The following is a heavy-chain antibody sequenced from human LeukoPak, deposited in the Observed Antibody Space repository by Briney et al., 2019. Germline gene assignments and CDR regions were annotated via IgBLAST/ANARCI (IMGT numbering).Heavy chain of an antibody. J-gene: IGHJ4*02. Sequence: SETLSLTCTVSGGSISSSSYYWGWIRWTPGKGREWIGSIYYSGSTYYNPSLKSRVTISVDTSKNQFTLKLSSVTAADTAVYYCARQLGYCSSTSCYADKVDYWGQGTLVTVSS. CDR2: IYYSGST. CDR3: ARQLGYCSSTSCYADKVDY. CDR1: GGSISSSSYY. V-gene: IGHV4-39*01. D-gene: IGHD2-2*01.